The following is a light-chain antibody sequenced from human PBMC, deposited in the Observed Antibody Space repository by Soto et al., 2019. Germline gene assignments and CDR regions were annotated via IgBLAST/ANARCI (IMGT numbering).Light chain of an antibody. J-gene: IGLJ2*01. CDR1: TGAVTSAHY. Sequence: QTVVTQEPSLTVSPGETVTLTCGSSTGAVTSAHYPHWFQQRPGQAPRTLIYDTSNKHSRTPARFSGSLLGGKAALTLSGAQPEDEAEYYCFLSYSGARKVFGGGTKLTVL. CDR2: DTS. V-gene: IGLV7-46*01. CDR3: FLSYSGARKV.